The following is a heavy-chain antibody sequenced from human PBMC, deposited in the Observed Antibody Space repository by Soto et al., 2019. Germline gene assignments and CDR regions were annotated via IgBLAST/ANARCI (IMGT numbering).Heavy chain of an antibody. V-gene: IGHV1-69*01. CDR1: GGTFSSYA. CDR2: IIPIFGTA. Sequence: QVQLVQSGAEVKKPGSSVKVSCKASGGTFSSYAISWVRQAPGQGLEWMGGIIPIFGTANYAQKFQGRVTITADEATSTAYMELSSLRSEDTAVYYWARDLRAPFGMDVWGHGTTVTVSS. J-gene: IGHJ6*02. CDR3: ARDLRAPFGMDV.